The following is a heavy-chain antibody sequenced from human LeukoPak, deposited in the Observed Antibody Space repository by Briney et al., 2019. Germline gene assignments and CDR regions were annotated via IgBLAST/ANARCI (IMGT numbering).Heavy chain of an antibody. J-gene: IGHJ1*01. CDR3: ASSEGFQH. CDR2: IKQDGSEK. V-gene: IGHV3-7*05. D-gene: IGHD3-10*01. CDR1: GFTFSSYG. Sequence: PGGSLRLSCVASGFTFSSYGMNWVRQAPGKGLEWVANIKQDGSEKYYVDSVKGRFTISRDNAKNSLYLQMNSLRAEDTAVYYCASSEGFQHWGQGTLVTVSS.